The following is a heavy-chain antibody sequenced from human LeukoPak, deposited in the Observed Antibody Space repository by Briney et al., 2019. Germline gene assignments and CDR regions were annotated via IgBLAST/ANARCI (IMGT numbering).Heavy chain of an antibody. CDR2: IIPIFVTA. V-gene: IGHV1-69*01. J-gene: IGHJ4*02. CDR1: GGTFSSYA. Sequence: SVKVSCKASGGTFSSYAISWVRQAPGQGLEWMGGIIPIFVTANYAQKFQGRVTITADESTSTAYMELSSLRSEDTAVYYCASYRRAYYDYIWGSYNYWGQGTLVTVSS. CDR3: ASYRRAYYDYIWGSYNY. D-gene: IGHD3-16*01.